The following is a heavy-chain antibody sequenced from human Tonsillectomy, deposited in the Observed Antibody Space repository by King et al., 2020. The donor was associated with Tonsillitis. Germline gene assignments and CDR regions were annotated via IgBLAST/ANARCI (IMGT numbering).Heavy chain of an antibody. CDR1: GFTFSSYA. Sequence: VQLVESGGGLIQPGGSLRLSCAASGFTFSSYAMNWVRLAPGKGLEWVSGISGSGGSTYYADSVEGRFAISRDNSKNTLYLQMNSLGAEDAAVYYCAKDRDFWSPHGMDVWGQGTTVTVSS. CDR2: ISGSGGST. D-gene: IGHD3-3*01. V-gene: IGHV3-23*04. CDR3: AKDRDFWSPHGMDV. J-gene: IGHJ6*02.